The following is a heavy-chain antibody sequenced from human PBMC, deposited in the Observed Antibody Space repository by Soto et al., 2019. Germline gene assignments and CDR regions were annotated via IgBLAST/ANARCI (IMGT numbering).Heavy chain of an antibody. CDR3: ARDTAMALPDA. Sequence: QVQLVQSGAEVKKPGASVKVSCKASGYTFTSYGISWVRQAPGQGLEWMGWISAHNGNTKYAQKLQGRVTMTTDTSTSTAYMEVRSLRSDDTAVDSCARDTAMALPDAWGQGTLVTVSS. CDR1: GYTFTSYG. J-gene: IGHJ4*02. D-gene: IGHD5-18*01. V-gene: IGHV1-18*01. CDR2: ISAHNGNT.